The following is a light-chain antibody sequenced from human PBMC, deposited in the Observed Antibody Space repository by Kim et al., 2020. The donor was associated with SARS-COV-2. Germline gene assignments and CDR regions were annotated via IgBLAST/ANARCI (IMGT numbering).Light chain of an antibody. V-gene: IGKV3-11*01. CDR1: QSVSNT. CDR3: HQRVDWPFT. Sequence: SWSPGERATPSGRASQSVSNTLAWYQQNPGQAPRLLIYDTSNRATAIPARFSGSGSGTDFTLTISTLEPEDFAVYYCHQRVDWPFTFGQGTKLEI. J-gene: IGKJ2*01. CDR2: DTS.